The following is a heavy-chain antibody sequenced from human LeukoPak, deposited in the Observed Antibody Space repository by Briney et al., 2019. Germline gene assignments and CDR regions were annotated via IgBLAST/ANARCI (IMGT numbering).Heavy chain of an antibody. CDR1: GYTFTSYA. J-gene: IGHJ4*02. Sequence: ASVKVSCKASGYTFTSYAMHWVRQAPGQRLEWMGWINAGNGNTKYSQKFQGRVTITADESTSTAYMELSSLRSEDTAVYYCARRQYDSSGYYYSPLGYWGQGTLVTVSS. CDR2: INAGNGNT. D-gene: IGHD3-22*01. V-gene: IGHV1-3*01. CDR3: ARRQYDSSGYYYSPLGY.